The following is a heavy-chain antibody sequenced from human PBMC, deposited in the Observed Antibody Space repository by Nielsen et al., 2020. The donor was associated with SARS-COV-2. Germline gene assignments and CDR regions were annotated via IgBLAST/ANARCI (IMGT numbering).Heavy chain of an antibody. D-gene: IGHD6-19*01. CDR3: ARRGRIAVAGTGIGYFDY. V-gene: IGHV3-21*01. J-gene: IGHJ4*02. Sequence: VRQAPGKGLEWVSSISSSSSYIYYADSVKGRFTISRDNAKNSLYLQMNSLRAEDTAVYYCARRGRIAVAGTGIGYFDYWGQGTLVTVSS. CDR2: ISSSSSYI.